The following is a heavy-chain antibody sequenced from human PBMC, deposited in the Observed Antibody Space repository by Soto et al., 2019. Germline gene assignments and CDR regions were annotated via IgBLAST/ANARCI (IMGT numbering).Heavy chain of an antibody. CDR3: ASAFGSSGYR. CDR2: IYHSGST. J-gene: IGHJ4*02. Sequence: QLQLQESGSGLVKPSQTLSLTCAVSGGSISSGGYSWSWIRQPPGKGLVWIGYIYHSGSTYYNPSLKSRVTISVDRSTNQFALKLSSVTAADTAVYYCASAFGSSGYRWGQGTLVTVSS. V-gene: IGHV4-30-2*01. CDR1: GGSISSGGYS. D-gene: IGHD3-22*01.